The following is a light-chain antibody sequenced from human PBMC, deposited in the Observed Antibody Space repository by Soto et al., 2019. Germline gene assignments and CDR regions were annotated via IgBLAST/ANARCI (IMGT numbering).Light chain of an antibody. J-gene: IGLJ2*01. Sequence: QTVVTQEPSFSVSPGGTVTLTCGLSSGSVSTNYYPSWYQQTPGQAPRTLIYNTNSRSSGVPYRFTGSILGNKAALTSTGAQADDESDYYCALYMGSGISVFGGGTKLTVL. V-gene: IGLV8-61*01. CDR2: NTN. CDR1: SGSVSTNYY. CDR3: ALYMGSGISV.